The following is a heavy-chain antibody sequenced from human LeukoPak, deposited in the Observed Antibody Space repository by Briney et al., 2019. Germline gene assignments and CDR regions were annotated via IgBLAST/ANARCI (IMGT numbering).Heavy chain of an antibody. V-gene: IGHV1-69*05. CDR3: ARDVLAVRLGVAMNYMDV. Sequence: ASVKVSCKASGGTFSSYATSWVRQAPGQGLEWMGGIIPIFGTANYAQKFQGRVTITTDESTSTAHMELSNLRSEDTAVYYCARDVLAVRLGVAMNYMDVWGKGTTVTVSS. CDR1: GGTFSSYA. J-gene: IGHJ6*03. D-gene: IGHD3-3*01. CDR2: IIPIFGTA.